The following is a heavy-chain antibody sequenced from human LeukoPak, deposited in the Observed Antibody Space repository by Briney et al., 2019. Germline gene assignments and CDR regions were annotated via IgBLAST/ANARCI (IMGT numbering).Heavy chain of an antibody. J-gene: IGHJ3*02. V-gene: IGHV4-34*01. D-gene: IGHD2-2*01. CDR2: INHSGST. CDR1: GGSFSGYY. CDR3: ARARGRVPVPHDAFDI. Sequence: PSETLSLTCAVYGGSFSGYYWSWIRQPPGKGLEWIGEINHSGSTNYNPSLKSRVTISVDTSKNQFSLKLSSVTAADTAVYYCARARGRVPVPHDAFDIWGQGTMVTVSS.